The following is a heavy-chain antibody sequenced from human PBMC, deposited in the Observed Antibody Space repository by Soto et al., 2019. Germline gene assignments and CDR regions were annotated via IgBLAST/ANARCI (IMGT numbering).Heavy chain of an antibody. CDR2: VSNSGST. CDR3: ARLERNWDKEDYYYMDV. V-gene: IGHV4-39*01. CDR1: GVSISKSIYS. D-gene: IGHD1-26*01. J-gene: IGHJ6*03. Sequence: SETLSLTCTVSGVSISKSIYSWGWVRQPPGKGLEWIGSVSNSGSTSYNPSLEGRVTISLDTSKDQFSLKLSSVTAADTAVYYCARLERNWDKEDYYYMDVWGKGTTVTVSS.